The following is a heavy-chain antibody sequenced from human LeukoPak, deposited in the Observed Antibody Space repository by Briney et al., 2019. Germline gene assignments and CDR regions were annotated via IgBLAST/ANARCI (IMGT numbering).Heavy chain of an antibody. CDR2: IKSKTDGGTT. V-gene: IGHV3-15*01. J-gene: IGHJ4*02. CDR3: TTAYYYGSGSYDY. D-gene: IGHD3-10*01. Sequence: GGSLRLSCAASGFTFSNAWMSWVRQAPGKRLEWVGRIKSKTDGGTTDYAAPVKGRFTISRDDSKNTLYLQMNSLKTEDTAVYYCTTAYYYGSGSYDYWGQGTLVTVSS. CDR1: GFTFSNAW.